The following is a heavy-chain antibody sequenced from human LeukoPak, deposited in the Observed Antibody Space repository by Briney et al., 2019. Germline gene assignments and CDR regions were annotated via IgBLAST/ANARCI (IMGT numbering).Heavy chain of an antibody. CDR1: GGSISSSDYY. V-gene: IGHV4-39*01. CDR2: INYSGNT. Sequence: SETLSLTCTVSGGSISSSDYYWGWIRQPPGKGLEWIGSINYSGNTYYNPSLKNRVTISVDTSKNQFSLKLSSVTAADTAVYYCARSLSTTGLRWGQGTLVTVSS. CDR3: ARSLSTTGLR. D-gene: IGHD1-1*01. J-gene: IGHJ4*02.